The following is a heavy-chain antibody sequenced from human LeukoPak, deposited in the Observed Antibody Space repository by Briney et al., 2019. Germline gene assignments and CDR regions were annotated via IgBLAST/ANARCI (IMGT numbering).Heavy chain of an antibody. CDR2: MNPNSGNT. CDR3: ARGANPAARSGSYYNLDWFDP. D-gene: IGHD3-10*01. CDR1: GYTFTSCD. Sequence: AASVKVSCKASGYTFTSCDINWVRQATGQGLEWMGWMNPNSGNTGYAQKFQGRVTMTRNTSISTAYMELSSLRSEDTAVYYCARGANPAARSGSYYNLDWFDPWGQGTLVTVSS. J-gene: IGHJ5*02. V-gene: IGHV1-8*01.